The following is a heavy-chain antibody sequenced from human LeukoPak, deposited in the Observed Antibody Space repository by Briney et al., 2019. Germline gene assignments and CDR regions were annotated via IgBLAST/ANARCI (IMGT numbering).Heavy chain of an antibody. CDR3: AKAPLYGDYLLN. Sequence: PGGSLRLSCAASGFTFSSYAMSWVRQAPGKGLEWVSVISGSGGSTYYADSVKGRFTISRDNSKNTLYLQMNSLRAEDTAVYYCAKAPLYGDYLLNWGQGTLVTVSS. CDR2: ISGSGGST. J-gene: IGHJ4*02. D-gene: IGHD4-17*01. V-gene: IGHV3-23*01. CDR1: GFTFSSYA.